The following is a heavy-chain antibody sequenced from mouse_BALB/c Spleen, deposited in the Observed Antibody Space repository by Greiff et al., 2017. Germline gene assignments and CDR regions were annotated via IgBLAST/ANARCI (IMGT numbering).Heavy chain of an antibody. CDR1: GYTFTDYV. CDR3: ARGSYYGSSYD. CDR2: IYPGSGST. V-gene: IGHV1-77*01. D-gene: IGHD1-1*01. J-gene: IGHJ3*01. Sequence: VQLQQSGPELVKPGASVKMSCKASGYTFTDYVISWVKQRTGQGLEWIGEIYPGSGSTYYNEKFKGKATLTADKSSNTAYMQLSSLTSEDSAVYFCARGSYYGSSYDWGQGTLVTVSA.